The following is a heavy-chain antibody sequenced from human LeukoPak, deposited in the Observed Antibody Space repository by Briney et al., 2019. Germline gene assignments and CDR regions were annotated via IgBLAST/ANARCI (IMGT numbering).Heavy chain of an antibody. CDR3: ARGVTSGWYFDY. V-gene: IGHV3-33*01. J-gene: IGHJ4*02. CDR2: IWYDGSNK. D-gene: IGHD6-19*01. Sequence: PGGSLRLSCAASGFTFSSYGMHWVRQAPGKGLEWVAVIWYDGSNKYYEVSVKGRFTISRDNSKNTLYLQMSSLRAEDTAVYYCARGVTSGWYFDYWGQGTLVTVSS. CDR1: GFTFSSYG.